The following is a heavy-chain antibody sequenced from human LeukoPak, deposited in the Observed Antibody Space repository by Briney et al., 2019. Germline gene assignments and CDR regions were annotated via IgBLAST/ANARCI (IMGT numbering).Heavy chain of an antibody. Sequence: PETLSLTCSVSGASVKSDYWSWIRQPAGKGLEWIGRIYTSGSTNYNPSLKSRVTISVDTSKNQFSLKLSSVTAADTAVYYCAREISGIWGQGTLVTVSS. D-gene: IGHD6-13*01. V-gene: IGHV4-4*07. CDR1: GASVKSDY. CDR3: AREISGI. J-gene: IGHJ4*02. CDR2: IYTSGST.